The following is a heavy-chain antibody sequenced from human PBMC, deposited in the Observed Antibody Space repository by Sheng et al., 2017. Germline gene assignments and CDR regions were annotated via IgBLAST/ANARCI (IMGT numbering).Heavy chain of an antibody. CDR2: IYTGGTT. Sequence: EVQLVESGGGLIQPGGSLRLSCAAPGFTVSSNYMSWVRQAPGKGLEWVSVIYTGGTTYYADSVKGRFTISRDNSKNTLYLQMNSLRAEDTAVYYCARDLSPGAMVGFDYWGQGTLVTVSS. V-gene: IGHV3-53*01. D-gene: IGHD5-18*01. CDR3: ARDLSPGAMVGFDY. CDR1: GFTVSSNY. J-gene: IGHJ4*02.